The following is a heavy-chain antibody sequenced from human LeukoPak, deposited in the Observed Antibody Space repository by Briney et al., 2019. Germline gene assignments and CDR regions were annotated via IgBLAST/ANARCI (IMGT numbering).Heavy chain of an antibody. V-gene: IGHV3-33*01. Sequence: GGSLRLSCAASGFTFSSYGMHWVRQAPGKGLEWVAVIWYDGSNKYYADSVKGRFTISGDNSKNTLYLQMNSLRAEDTAVYYCARSDYDILTGYYSAYGMDVWGKGTTVTVSS. CDR2: IWYDGSNK. D-gene: IGHD3-9*01. CDR1: GFTFSSYG. CDR3: ARSDYDILTGYYSAYGMDV. J-gene: IGHJ6*04.